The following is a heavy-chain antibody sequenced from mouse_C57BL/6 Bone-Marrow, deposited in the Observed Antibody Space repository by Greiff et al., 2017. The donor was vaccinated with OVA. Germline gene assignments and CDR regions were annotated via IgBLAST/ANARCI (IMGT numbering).Heavy chain of an antibody. J-gene: IGHJ3*01. CDR2: IDPETGGT. V-gene: IGHV1-15*01. D-gene: IGHD1-1*01. Sequence: QVHVKQSGAELVRPGASVTLSCKASGYTFTDYEMHWVKQTPVHGLEWIGAIDPETGGTAYNQKFKGKAILTADKSSSTAYMELRSLTSEDSAVYYCTRGGPITTGAYWGQGTLVTVSA. CDR1: GYTFTDYE. CDR3: TRGGPITTGAY.